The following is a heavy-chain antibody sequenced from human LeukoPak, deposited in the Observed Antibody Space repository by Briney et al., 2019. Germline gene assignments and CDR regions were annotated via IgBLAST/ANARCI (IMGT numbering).Heavy chain of an antibody. CDR1: GHSFSGYY. V-gene: IGHV4-34*01. CDR2: INHSGST. Sequence: PSETLSLTCAVHGHSFSGYYWSWLRQPPGKGLEWIGEINHSGSTNYNPPLKSRVTISVDTSKNQFSLKLSAVTAADTAVYYCARGRIQLWNYNWFDPWGQGTLVTVSS. J-gene: IGHJ5*02. D-gene: IGHD5-18*01. CDR3: ARGRIQLWNYNWFDP.